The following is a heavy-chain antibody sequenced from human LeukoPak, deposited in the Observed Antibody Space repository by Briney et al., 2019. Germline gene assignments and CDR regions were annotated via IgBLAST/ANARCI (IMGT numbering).Heavy chain of an antibody. CDR2: TKYRSKWYN. CDR1: GDSVSSNSAA. D-gene: IGHD1-26*01. Sequence: SQTLSLTCAISGDSVSSNSAAWHWIRQSPWRGLEWLGRTKYRSKWYNDYAVSVKSRITMNPDTSKNQISLQLDSVTPEDTAVYYCARSRSGSLDCWGQGTLVTVSS. V-gene: IGHV6-1*01. CDR3: ARSRSGSLDC. J-gene: IGHJ4*02.